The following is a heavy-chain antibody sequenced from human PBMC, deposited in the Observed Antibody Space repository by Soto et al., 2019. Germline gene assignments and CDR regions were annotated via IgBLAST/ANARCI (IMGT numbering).Heavy chain of an antibody. V-gene: IGHV3-23*01. Sequence: EVQLLESGGGLVQPGGSLRLSCAASGFTFSSYAMSWVRQAPGKGLEWVSAISGSVGSTYYADSVKGRFTISRDNSKNTLYRQMNSLRAEDTAVYYCAKWAGYCTSTSCYEDYWGQGTLVTVSS. CDR1: GFTFSSYA. CDR2: ISGSVGST. D-gene: IGHD2-2*01. J-gene: IGHJ4*02. CDR3: AKWAGYCTSTSCYEDY.